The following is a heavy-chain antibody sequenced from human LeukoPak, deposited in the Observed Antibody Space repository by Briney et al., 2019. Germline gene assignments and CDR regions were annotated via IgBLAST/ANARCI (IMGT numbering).Heavy chain of an antibody. D-gene: IGHD1-26*01. CDR1: GGTFISYA. V-gene: IGHV1-69*13. J-gene: IGHJ6*04. CDR3: ARARSGHYYYYYGMDV. CDR2: IIPIFGTA. Sequence: ASVKVSCKASGGTFISYAISWVRQAPGQGLEWMGGIIPIFGTANYAQKFQGRVTITADESTSTAYMEPSSLRSEDTAVYYCARARSGHYYYYYGMDVWGTGTTVTVSS.